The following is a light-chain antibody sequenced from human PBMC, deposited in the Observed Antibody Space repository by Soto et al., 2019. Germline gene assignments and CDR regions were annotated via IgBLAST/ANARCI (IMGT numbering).Light chain of an antibody. CDR2: GNS. Sequence: QSVLTQPPSVSGAPGQRVTIPCTGSSSNIGAGYDVHWYQQLPGTAPKVLMSGNSNRPSGVPDRFSGSRSGTSASLAISGLQSDDEAVYFCSTWDDSLNGWVFGGGTQLTVL. J-gene: IGLJ3*02. CDR1: SSNIGAGYD. V-gene: IGLV1-40*01. CDR3: STWDDSLNGWV.